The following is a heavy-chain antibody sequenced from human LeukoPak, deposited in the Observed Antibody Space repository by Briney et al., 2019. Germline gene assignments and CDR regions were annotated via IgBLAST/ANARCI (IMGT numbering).Heavy chain of an antibody. Sequence: GGSLRLSCAASGFIVSDHYMGWVRQAPGKGLDWVSVMYSSGNIHYADSVEGRFTISRDNSKNTLYLQMNSVRAEDTAVYYCARVRMVRGIDGFDIWGQGTMVTVSS. D-gene: IGHD3-10*01. CDR2: MYSSGNI. CDR1: GFIVSDHY. CDR3: ARVRMVRGIDGFDI. J-gene: IGHJ3*02. V-gene: IGHV3-53*01.